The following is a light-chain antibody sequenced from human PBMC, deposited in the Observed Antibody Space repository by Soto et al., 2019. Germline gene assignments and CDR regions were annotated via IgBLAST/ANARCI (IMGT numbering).Light chain of an antibody. CDR2: DVS. J-gene: IGKJ1*01. Sequence: EIQMTQSPSTLPASVGDRVTISCRASQTVERGLAWYQQKPGKAPKLLISDVSTLERGVPSRFSGSGSATEFTLTISGLQSDDFATYFCQQFKDHVWTFGEGTK. CDR3: QQFKDHVWT. CDR1: QTVERG. V-gene: IGKV1-5*01.